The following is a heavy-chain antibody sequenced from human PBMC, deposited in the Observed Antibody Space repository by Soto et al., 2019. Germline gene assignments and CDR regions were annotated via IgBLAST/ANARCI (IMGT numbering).Heavy chain of an antibody. CDR1: GFTFGTHS. V-gene: IGHV3-21*06. D-gene: IGHD2-15*01. Sequence: EVQLVESGGGLVKPGGSLSLSCAASGFTFGTHSMLWVRQAAGKGLEWVASLSGDSTYIFHADSVKGRVAISRENAMNSLYLQMDSLRADESAVYHCARGGIVVVGAATRPLDYWGQGTLVTVSS. CDR2: LSGDSTYI. J-gene: IGHJ4*02. CDR3: ARGGIVVVGAATRPLDY.